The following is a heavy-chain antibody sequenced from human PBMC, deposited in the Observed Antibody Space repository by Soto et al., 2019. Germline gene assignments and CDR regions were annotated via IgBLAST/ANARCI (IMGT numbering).Heavy chain of an antibody. CDR1: GYTFTSYY. CDR3: ARDGRSSYSSDWYYFDY. CDR2: INPSGGST. Sequence: QVQLVQSGAEVKKPGASVKVSCKASGYTFTSYYMHWVRQAPGQGLEWMGIINPSGGSTSYAQKFQGRVTMTRDTSTSTVYMELSSLRSEDTAVYYCARDGRSSYSSDWYYFDYWGQGTLVTVSS. D-gene: IGHD6-19*01. V-gene: IGHV1-46*01. J-gene: IGHJ4*02.